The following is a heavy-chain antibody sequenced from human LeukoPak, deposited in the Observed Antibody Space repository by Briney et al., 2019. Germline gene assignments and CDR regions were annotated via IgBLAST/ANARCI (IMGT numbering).Heavy chain of an antibody. CDR2: ISSSGTYI. CDR1: GLTFSSFT. J-gene: IGHJ4*02. CDR3: ARDYQDWVY. V-gene: IGHV3-21*01. Sequence: GGSLRLSCAASGLTFSSFTMNWVRQAPGKGLEWVSSISSSGTYIYYADSVMGRFTISRDNAKNSLYLQMNSLRAEDTAVYYCARDYQDWVYWGQGTLVTVSS. D-gene: IGHD3/OR15-3a*01.